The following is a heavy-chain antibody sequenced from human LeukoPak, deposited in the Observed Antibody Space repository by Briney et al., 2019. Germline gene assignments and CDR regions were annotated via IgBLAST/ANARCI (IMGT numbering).Heavy chain of an antibody. D-gene: IGHD3-16*01. CDR2: LRGGGET. CDR3: AKASWVSSADAVW. V-gene: IGHV3-23*01. Sequence: PGGSLRLSSAPSGFSSRNYAMSSVRHAPAGGPWRVSSLRGGGETFYADSVKGRFTLSRDNSRNTVYLQLNNLRVEDTAIYYCAKASWVSSADAVWWGQGTQVSVSS. CDR1: GFSSRNYA. J-gene: IGHJ4*02.